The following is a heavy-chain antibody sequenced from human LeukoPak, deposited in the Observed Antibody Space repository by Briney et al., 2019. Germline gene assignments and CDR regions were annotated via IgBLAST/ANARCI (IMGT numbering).Heavy chain of an antibody. CDR1: GYTFTGYY. CDR2: INPNSGGT. Sequence: ASVKVSCKASGYTFTGYYMHWVRQAPGQGLEWMGWINPNSGGTNYAQKFQGRVTMTRDTSISTAYMELSRLRSDDTAVYYCARDQYNWNDWFDPWGQGTLVTVSP. J-gene: IGHJ5*02. V-gene: IGHV1-2*02. CDR3: ARDQYNWNDWFDP. D-gene: IGHD1-20*01.